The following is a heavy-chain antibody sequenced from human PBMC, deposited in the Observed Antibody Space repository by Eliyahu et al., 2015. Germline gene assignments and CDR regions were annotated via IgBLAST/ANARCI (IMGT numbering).Heavy chain of an antibody. D-gene: IGHD3-10*01. Sequence: QVQLVESGGGVVQPGRSLRLSCAASXFXFSSYGMXWVRRAPGKGLEWVAVISYDGSNKYYADSVKGRFTISRDNSKNTLYLQMNSLRAEDTAVYYCAKSRPMGFXELKYWGQGTLVTVSS. CDR3: AKSRPMGFXELKY. CDR1: XFXFSSYG. J-gene: IGHJ4*02. CDR2: ISYDGSNK. V-gene: IGHV3-30*18.